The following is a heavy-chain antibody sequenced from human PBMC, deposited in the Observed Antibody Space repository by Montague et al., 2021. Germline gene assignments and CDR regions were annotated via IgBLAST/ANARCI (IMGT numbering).Heavy chain of an antibody. V-gene: IGHV4-38-2*02. CDR2: VSHGGRT. J-gene: IGHJ6*03. CDR1: RSLINSDYY. CDR3: ARERDRYYYMDI. Sequence: SETLSLTCTVSRSLINSDYYCGWIRQPPGKGLEWMGSVSHGGRTYYNPSLKSRVTISVDTSNNHFSLKLSSVTAADTAMYYCARERDRYYYMDIWGKGTTTPVSS.